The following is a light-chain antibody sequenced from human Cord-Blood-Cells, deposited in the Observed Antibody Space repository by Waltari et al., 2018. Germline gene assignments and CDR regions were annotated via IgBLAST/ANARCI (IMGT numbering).Light chain of an antibody. CDR1: QSVSSN. CDR2: GVS. CDR3: QPYNNWPPLT. V-gene: IGKV3-15*01. J-gene: IGKJ4*01. Sequence: EIVMTQSPATLSVSPGERATLSCRASQSVSSNLAWYQQKPGQAPRLLIYGVSTRATGIQARFSGSGSGTEFTLTISSLQSEDFAVYYCQPYNNWPPLTFGGGTKVEIK.